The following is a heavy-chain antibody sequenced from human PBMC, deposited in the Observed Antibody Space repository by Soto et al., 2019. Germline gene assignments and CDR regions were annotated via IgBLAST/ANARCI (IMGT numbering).Heavy chain of an antibody. CDR2: IYWDDDK. CDR1: GFSLTTSGVG. D-gene: IGHD1-20*01. J-gene: IGHJ5*02. Sequence: QITLKESGPTLLSPTQTLTLTCTFSGFSLTTSGVGVTWIRQPPGKALEWLALIYWDDDKRYSPSLKNRLTITKDTSKNQVVLTMINMDPVDTATYFCAHRRPWSSNWNSGWFDPWGQGTLVTVSS. CDR3: AHRRPWSSNWNSGWFDP. V-gene: IGHV2-5*02.